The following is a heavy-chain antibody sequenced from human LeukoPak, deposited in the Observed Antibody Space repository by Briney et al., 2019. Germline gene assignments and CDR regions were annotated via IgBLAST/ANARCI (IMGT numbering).Heavy chain of an antibody. D-gene: IGHD1-7*01. CDR2: ISWNSGSI. Sequence: GGSLRLSCAASGFTFDDYAMHWVRQAPGKGLEWVSGISWNSGSIGYADSVKGRFTISRDNAKNSLYLQMNSLRAEDTALYYCAKERNNWNYGGGAFDIWGQGTMVTVSS. CDR3: AKERNNWNYGGGAFDI. J-gene: IGHJ3*02. V-gene: IGHV3-9*01. CDR1: GFTFDDYA.